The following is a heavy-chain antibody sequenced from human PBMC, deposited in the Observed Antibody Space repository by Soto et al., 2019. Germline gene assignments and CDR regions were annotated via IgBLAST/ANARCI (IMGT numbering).Heavy chain of an antibody. CDR3: AHRRRGYSYVENWFDP. V-gene: IGHV2-5*01. D-gene: IGHD5-18*01. CDR2: IYWNDDK. J-gene: IGHJ5*02. CDR1: GFSLSTSGVG. Sequence: KKSGPTLVKPTQTLTLTCPFSGFSLSTSGVGVGWIRQPPGKALEWLALIYWNDDKRYSPSLKSRLTITKDTSKNQVVLTMTNMDPVDTATYYCAHRRRGYSYVENWFDPWGQGTLVTVSS.